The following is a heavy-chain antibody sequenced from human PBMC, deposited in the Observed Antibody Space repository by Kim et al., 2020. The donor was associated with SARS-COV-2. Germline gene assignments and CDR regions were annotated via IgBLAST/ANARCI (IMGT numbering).Heavy chain of an antibody. CDR3: VGWEPRATGFDP. V-gene: IGHV4-34*01. CDR2: INHSGST. J-gene: IGHJ5*02. Sequence: SETLSLTCAVYGGSFSGYYWSWIRQPPGKGLEWIGEINHSGSTNYNPSLKSRVTISVDTSKNQFSLKLSSVTAADTAVYYCVGWEPRATGFDPWGQGTLVTVSS. D-gene: IGHD1-26*01. CDR1: GGSFSGYY.